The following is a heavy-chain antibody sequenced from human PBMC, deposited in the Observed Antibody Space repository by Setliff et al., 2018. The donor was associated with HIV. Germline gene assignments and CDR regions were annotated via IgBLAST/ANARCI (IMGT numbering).Heavy chain of an antibody. CDR3: AKMTPSCYFYMDA. Sequence: GGSLRLSCAASGFMFSDHSFHWVRQAPGEGLEWLSYISATGTTVSYADSVRGRFTISRDNAKNSLYLQMHSLRAEDTAIYYCAKMTPSCYFYMDAWGNGTTVTVSS. CDR2: ISATGTTV. V-gene: IGHV3-48*04. D-gene: IGHD2-15*01. J-gene: IGHJ6*03. CDR1: GFMFSDHS.